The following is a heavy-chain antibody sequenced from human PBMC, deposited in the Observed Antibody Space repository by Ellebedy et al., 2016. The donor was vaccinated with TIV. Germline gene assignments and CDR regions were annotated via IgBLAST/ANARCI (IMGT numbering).Heavy chain of an antibody. CDR1: GFNFNFHW. Sequence: PGGSLRLSCAASGFNFNFHWMSWVRQAPGKGLQWVANIKHDGSETNYVDSVKGRFTISRDNDKNSLYLEMNSLRAEDTAVYYCAKGDGITSFDYWGQGTLVTVSS. CDR2: IKHDGSET. J-gene: IGHJ4*02. CDR3: AKGDGITSFDY. D-gene: IGHD1-26*01. V-gene: IGHV3-7*03.